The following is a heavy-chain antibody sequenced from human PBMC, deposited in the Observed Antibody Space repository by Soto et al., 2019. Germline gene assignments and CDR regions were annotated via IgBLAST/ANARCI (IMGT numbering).Heavy chain of an antibody. Sequence: SDPTLVNPTQTLTLTCTFSSSGRGVGWIRQPPGKALEWLALIYWGDRKRYSPSLKGRLTITKDTSKNQVVLTVTNMDPVDTATNYYLQAQHAAVSFEIWGRGTMVTVSS. J-gene: IGHJ3*02. D-gene: IGHD6-25*01. CDR3: LQAQHAAVSFEI. CDR1: SSSGRG. CDR2: IYWGDRK. V-gene: IGHV2-5*02.